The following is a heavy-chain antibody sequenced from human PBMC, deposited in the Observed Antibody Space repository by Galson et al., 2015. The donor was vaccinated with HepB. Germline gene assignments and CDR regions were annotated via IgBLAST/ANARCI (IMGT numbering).Heavy chain of an antibody. V-gene: IGHV3-33*01. Sequence: SLRLSCAASGFTFSSYGIHWVRQAPGKGLEWVSVIWYHGRDQYYADSVTGRFTVSRDKSKNTVYLQMNSLRAEDTGLYFCARDGDTSGHYGIFDYWGQGALVTVSS. J-gene: IGHJ4*02. CDR2: IWYHGRDQ. CDR3: ARDGDTSGHYGIFDY. CDR1: GFTFSSYG. D-gene: IGHD3-22*01.